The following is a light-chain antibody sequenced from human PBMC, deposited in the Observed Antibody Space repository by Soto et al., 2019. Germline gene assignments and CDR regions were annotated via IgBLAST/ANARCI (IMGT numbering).Light chain of an antibody. CDR3: QHYNIYSLVT. CDR1: QSISTW. Sequence: DIQMTQSPSPLSASVGDRVTITCRASQSISTWVAWYQPKPGNAPKLLIYDASPLGGGVPSRFSGRGSGTEFTLAISGLQPNDVANYYGQHYNIYSLVTFGGGTRVEIK. CDR2: DAS. V-gene: IGKV1-5*01. J-gene: IGKJ4*01.